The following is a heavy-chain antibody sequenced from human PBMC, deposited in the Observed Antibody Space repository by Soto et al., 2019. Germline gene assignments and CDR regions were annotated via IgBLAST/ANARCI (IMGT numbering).Heavy chain of an antibody. D-gene: IGHD3-22*01. J-gene: IGHJ5*02. V-gene: IGHV3-23*01. CDR1: GFTFSSYA. CDR3: ANYNYYDASGPS. CDR2: ISGSGGNT. Sequence: EVQLLESGGGLVQPGGSLRLSCAASGFTFSSYAMSWVRQAPGKGLEWVSAISGSGGNTYYADSVKGRFTISRDNSKNTLDLQMNSLRADDTAVYYCANYNYYDASGPSWGQGTLVTVSS.